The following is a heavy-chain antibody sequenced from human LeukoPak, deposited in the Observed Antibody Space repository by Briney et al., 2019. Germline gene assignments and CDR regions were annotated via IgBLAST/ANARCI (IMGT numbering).Heavy chain of an antibody. J-gene: IGHJ4*02. D-gene: IGHD3-22*01. CDR3: AKARSVVVVITPFDY. V-gene: IGHV3-23*01. Sequence: PGGSLRLSCAVSGFTFEDYGMSWVRQAPGKGLEWVSAISGSGGSTYYADSVKGRFTISRDNSKNTLYLQMNSLRAEDTAVYYCAKARSVVVVITPFDYWGQGTLVTVSS. CDR1: GFTFEDYG. CDR2: ISGSGGST.